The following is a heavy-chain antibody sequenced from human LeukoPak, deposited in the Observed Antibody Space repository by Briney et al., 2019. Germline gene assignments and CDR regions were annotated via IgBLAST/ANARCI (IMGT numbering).Heavy chain of an antibody. CDR1: GFTFSNYG. CDR2: LSGSGGST. Sequence: GTLRLSCAASGFTFSNYGMSWVRQAPGKGLEWVSALSGSGGSTFYADSVKGRFTISRDNSKNTLYLQMNSLKTEDTAVYYCTTDSNPRDYYMDVWGKGTTVTVSS. D-gene: IGHD4-11*01. CDR3: TTDSNPRDYYMDV. J-gene: IGHJ6*03. V-gene: IGHV3-23*01.